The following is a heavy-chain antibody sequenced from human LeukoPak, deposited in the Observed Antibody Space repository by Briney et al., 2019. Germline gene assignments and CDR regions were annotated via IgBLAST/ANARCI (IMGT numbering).Heavy chain of an antibody. CDR2: MNPNSGNT. D-gene: IGHD2-15*01. CDR3: ARDPLGYCSGGSCYFWFDP. Sequence: ASVKVSCKASGYTFTSYDINWVRQATGQGLEWMGWMNPNSGNTGYAQKFQGRVTMTRNTSISTAYMELSSLRSEDTAVYYCARDPLGYCSGGSCYFWFDPWGQGTLVTVSS. V-gene: IGHV1-8*01. CDR1: GYTFTSYD. J-gene: IGHJ5*02.